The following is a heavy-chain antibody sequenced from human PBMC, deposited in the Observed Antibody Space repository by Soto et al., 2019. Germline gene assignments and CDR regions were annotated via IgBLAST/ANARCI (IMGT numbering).Heavy chain of an antibody. D-gene: IGHD2-15*01. J-gene: IGHJ3*02. CDR1: GFTITSYG. CDR2: IWYDGSNK. Sequence: GSLRLSCAASGFTITSYGMHWVRQAPGKGLEWVAVIWYDGSNKYYADSVKGRFTISRDNSKNTLYLQMNSLRAEETAVYYCARDGVPPQYCSGGRCQNAFDIWGQGTMVTVSS. V-gene: IGHV3-33*01. CDR3: ARDGVPPQYCSGGRCQNAFDI.